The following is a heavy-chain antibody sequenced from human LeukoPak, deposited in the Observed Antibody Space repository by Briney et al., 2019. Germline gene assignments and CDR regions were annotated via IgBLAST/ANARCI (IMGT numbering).Heavy chain of an antibody. CDR1: GGSISSSSYY. CDR2: IYYSGST. CDR3: AIQVVGVAVTGYFDY. D-gene: IGHD6-19*01. Sequence: PSETLSLTCAVSGGSISSSSYYWGWLRQPPGKGLEWIGSIYYSGSTYYNASLKSRVTISVDTSKNQFSLKLNSVTAADTAVYFCAIQVVGVAVTGYFDYWGQGTLVTVSS. J-gene: IGHJ4*02. V-gene: IGHV4-39*01.